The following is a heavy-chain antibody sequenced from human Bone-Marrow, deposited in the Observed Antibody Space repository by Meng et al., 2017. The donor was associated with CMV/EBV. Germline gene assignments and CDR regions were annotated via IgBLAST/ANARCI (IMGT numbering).Heavy chain of an antibody. Sequence: SETLSLTCTVSGGSISSYYWSWIRQPPGKGLEWIGYIYYSGSTNYNPSLKSRVTISKDTSKNQLSLKLTFVTAADTAVYYCARGIKDYDFWPFELWGRGTQVTVSS. CDR2: IYYSGST. CDR1: GGSISSYY. D-gene: IGHD3-3*01. V-gene: IGHV4-59*01. J-gene: IGHJ2*01. CDR3: ARGIKDYDFWPFEL.